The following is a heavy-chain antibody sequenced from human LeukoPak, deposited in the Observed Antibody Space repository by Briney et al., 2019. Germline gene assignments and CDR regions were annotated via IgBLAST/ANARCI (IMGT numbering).Heavy chain of an antibody. CDR1: GFTVSSSY. D-gene: IGHD3-10*01. J-gene: IGHJ3*02. Sequence: GGSLRLSCEASGFTVSSSYMSWVRQAPGKGLEWVSSISSSSSYIYYADSVKGRFTISRDNAKNSLYLQMNSLRAEDTAVYYCARVRHRGVIRVDAFDIWGQGTMVTVSS. CDR2: ISSSSSYI. V-gene: IGHV3-21*01. CDR3: ARVRHRGVIRVDAFDI.